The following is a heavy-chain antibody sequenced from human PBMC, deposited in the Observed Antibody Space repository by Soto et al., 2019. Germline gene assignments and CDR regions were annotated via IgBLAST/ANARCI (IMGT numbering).Heavy chain of an antibody. D-gene: IGHD3-10*01. J-gene: IGHJ4*02. V-gene: IGHV4-31*03. CDR3: ARVGEIIGDY. Sequence: SETLSLTCTVSGGSISTRGYYWSWIRQHPGKGLEWIGYIYYSGSTYYNPSLKSRVTLSVDTSKNQFSLKLISVTAADTAVYYCARVGEIIGDYWGQGTLVTVSS. CDR1: GGSISTRGYY. CDR2: IYYSGST.